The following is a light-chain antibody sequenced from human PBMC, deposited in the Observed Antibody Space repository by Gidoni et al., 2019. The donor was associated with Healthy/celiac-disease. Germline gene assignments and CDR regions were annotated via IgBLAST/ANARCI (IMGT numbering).Light chain of an antibody. J-gene: IGKJ1*01. CDR1: QSVSSSY. CDR3: QQYGSSPRT. CDR2: GAS. Sequence: EIVLTQSPGTLSLSPGERATLSCRASQSVSSSYLAWYQQKPGQAPRLLIYGASSRATGIPDRFSGSGYGTDFTLTISRLEPEDFAVYYCQQYGSSPRTFXXXTKVEIK. V-gene: IGKV3-20*01.